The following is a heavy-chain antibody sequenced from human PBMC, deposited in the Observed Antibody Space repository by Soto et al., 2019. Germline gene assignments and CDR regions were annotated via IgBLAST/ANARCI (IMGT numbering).Heavy chain of an antibody. Sequence: ASVKVSCKASGGTFSSYTISWVRQAPGQGLEWMGRIIPILGIANYAQKFQGRVTITADKSTSTAYMELGSLRSEDTAVYYCARARRLRYFDWFQKGFDPWGQGTLVTVSS. CDR1: GGTFSSYT. D-gene: IGHD3-9*01. V-gene: IGHV1-69*02. J-gene: IGHJ5*02. CDR2: IIPILGIA. CDR3: ARARRLRYFDWFQKGFDP.